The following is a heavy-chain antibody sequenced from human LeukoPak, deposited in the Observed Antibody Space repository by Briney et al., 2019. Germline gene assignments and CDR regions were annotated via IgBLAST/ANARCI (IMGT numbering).Heavy chain of an antibody. V-gene: IGHV4-34*01. D-gene: IGHD2-2*01. CDR2: INHSGSN. CDR3: ARRRPLYCSSTSCLGVYFDY. J-gene: IGHJ4*02. Sequence: PSETLSLTCAVYGGSFSGYYWSWIRQPPGKGLEWIGEINHSGSNNYNPSLKRRDTISVDTSKNQFSLKLSSVTAADTAVYYCARRRPLYCSSTSCLGVYFDYWGQGTLVTVSS. CDR1: GGSFSGYY.